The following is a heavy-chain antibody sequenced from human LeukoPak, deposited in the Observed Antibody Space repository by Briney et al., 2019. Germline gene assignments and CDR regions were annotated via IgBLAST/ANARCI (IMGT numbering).Heavy chain of an antibody. Sequence: GGSLRVSCAASGFTFSSYAMHWVRQAPGKGLEWVAVISYDGSNKYYADSVKGRFTISRDNSKNTLYLQMNSLRAEDTAVYYCAREETRYSSGWYDPIDAFDIWGQGTMVTVSS. CDR3: AREETRYSSGWYDPIDAFDI. CDR2: ISYDGSNK. D-gene: IGHD6-19*01. V-gene: IGHV3-30-3*01. J-gene: IGHJ3*02. CDR1: GFTFSSYA.